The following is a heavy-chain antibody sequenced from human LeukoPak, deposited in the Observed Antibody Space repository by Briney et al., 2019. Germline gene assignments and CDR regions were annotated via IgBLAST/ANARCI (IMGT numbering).Heavy chain of an antibody. J-gene: IGHJ5*02. V-gene: IGHV1-2*06. D-gene: IGHD4-23*01. CDR3: AREKGGLMVVTPEDWFDP. CDR1: GYTFTGYY. Sequence: ASVKVSCKASGYTFTGYYMHWVRQAPGQGLEWMGRINPNSGGTNYAQKFQGRVTITRDTSISTAYMGLSRLRSDDTAVYYCAREKGGLMVVTPEDWFDPWGQGTLVTVSS. CDR2: INPNSGGT.